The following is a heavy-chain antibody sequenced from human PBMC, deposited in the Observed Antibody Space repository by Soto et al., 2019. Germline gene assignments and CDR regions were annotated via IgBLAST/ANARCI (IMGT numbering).Heavy chain of an antibody. J-gene: IGHJ4*02. Sequence: SGGSLRLSCAASAFTFSSYAMSWVRQAPGKGLEWVSGISVSGGSTYYADSVKGRFTISRDNSKNTLYLQMNSLRAEDTAVYYCARHYYFDYWGQGTLVTVSS. D-gene: IGHD3-3*02. CDR1: AFTFSSYA. CDR3: ARHYYFDY. CDR2: ISVSGGST. V-gene: IGHV3-23*01.